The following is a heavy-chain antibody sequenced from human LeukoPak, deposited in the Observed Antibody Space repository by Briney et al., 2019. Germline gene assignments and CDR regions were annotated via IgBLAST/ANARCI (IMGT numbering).Heavy chain of an antibody. J-gene: IGHJ4*02. CDR3: AKASVDTAMAYYFDY. Sequence: QAGGSLRLSCAASGFTLSSYGMHWVRQAPGKGLEWVAVISYDGSNKYYADSVKGRFTISRDNSKNTPYLQMNSLRAEDTAVYYCAKASVDTAMAYYFDYWGQGTLVTVSS. V-gene: IGHV3-30*18. D-gene: IGHD5-18*01. CDR2: ISYDGSNK. CDR1: GFTLSSYG.